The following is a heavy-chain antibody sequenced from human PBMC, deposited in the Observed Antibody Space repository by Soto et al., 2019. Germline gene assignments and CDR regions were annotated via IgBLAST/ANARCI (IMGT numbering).Heavy chain of an antibody. CDR2: ISYDGNTK. Sequence: QVQLVESGGGVVQPGRSLRLSCAASGFTFSNFGMHWVRQAPVKGLEWVAVISYDGNTKYYADSVKGRFTISRDNSKNTLYLQMDSLRVEDTAVSYCTSQVATGDWGQGPLVTVSS. D-gene: IGHD5-12*01. J-gene: IGHJ4*02. CDR1: GFTFSNFG. V-gene: IGHV3-30*03. CDR3: TSQVATGD.